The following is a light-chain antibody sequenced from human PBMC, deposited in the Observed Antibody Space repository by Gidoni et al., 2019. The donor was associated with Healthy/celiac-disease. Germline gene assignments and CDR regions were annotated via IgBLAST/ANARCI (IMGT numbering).Light chain of an antibody. J-gene: IGKJ2*01. CDR1: QSISSY. Sequence: DIQMSQSPSSLSASVGDRVTITCRASQSISSYLNLYQQKPGKDPKHLIYAASSLQSGVPSRFSSSGSGTDDTLTISSLQPEDFAAYYCQQNYSTPPYTFGQGTKLEIK. CDR3: QQNYSTPPYT. CDR2: AAS. V-gene: IGKV1-39*01.